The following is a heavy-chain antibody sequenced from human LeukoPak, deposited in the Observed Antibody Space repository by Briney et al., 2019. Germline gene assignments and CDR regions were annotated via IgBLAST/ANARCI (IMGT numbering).Heavy chain of an antibody. D-gene: IGHD3-22*01. Sequence: SVKVSCKASGGTFSSYAISWVRQAPGQGLEWVGRIIPIFGTANYAQKFQGRVTITTDESTSTAYMELSSLRSEDTAVYYCALATRGYYYDSSPFDYWGQGTLVTVSS. CDR1: GGTFSSYA. V-gene: IGHV1-69*05. CDR3: ALATRGYYYDSSPFDY. J-gene: IGHJ4*02. CDR2: IIPIFGTA.